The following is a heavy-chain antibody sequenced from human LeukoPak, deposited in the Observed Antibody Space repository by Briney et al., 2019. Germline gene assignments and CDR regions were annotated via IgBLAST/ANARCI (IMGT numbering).Heavy chain of an antibody. CDR2: IIPIFGTA. CDR1: GYTFTDYY. CDR3: ARDARSSYYYYYMDV. V-gene: IGHV1-69*13. J-gene: IGHJ6*03. Sequence: ASVKVSCKTSGYTFTDYYIHWVRQAPGQGLEWMGGIIPIFGTANYAQKFQGRVTITADESTSTAYMELSSLRSEDTAVYYCARDARSSYYYYYMDVWGKGTTVTVSS. D-gene: IGHD6-6*01.